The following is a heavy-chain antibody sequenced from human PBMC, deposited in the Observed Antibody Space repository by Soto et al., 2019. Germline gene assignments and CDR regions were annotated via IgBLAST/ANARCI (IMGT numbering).Heavy chain of an antibody. Sequence: GASVKVSCKVSVYTLTELSMHWLRQAPGKGLEWMGGFDPEDGETIYAQKFQGRVTMTEDTSTDTAYMELGSLRSEDTAVYYCATVSGCSSTSCYTGILYYYYGMDVWGQGTTVTVSS. J-gene: IGHJ6*02. CDR2: FDPEDGET. CDR1: VYTLTELS. V-gene: IGHV1-24*01. CDR3: ATVSGCSSTSCYTGILYYYYGMDV. D-gene: IGHD2-2*02.